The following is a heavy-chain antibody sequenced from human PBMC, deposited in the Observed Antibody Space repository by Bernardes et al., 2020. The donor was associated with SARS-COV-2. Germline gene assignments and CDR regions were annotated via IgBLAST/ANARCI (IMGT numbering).Heavy chain of an antibody. D-gene: IGHD1-26*01. J-gene: IGHJ4*02. Sequence: ASVKVSCQASGYTFTSYDINWVRQATGQGLEWMGWRNPNRGNTGYAQKFQGRVTMTRNTTISKDYMELSNLRSEDTAVYYCARGDSGFDYWGQGTLVTVSS. CDR3: ARGDSGFDY. CDR2: RNPNRGNT. V-gene: IGHV1-8*01. CDR1: GYTFTSYD.